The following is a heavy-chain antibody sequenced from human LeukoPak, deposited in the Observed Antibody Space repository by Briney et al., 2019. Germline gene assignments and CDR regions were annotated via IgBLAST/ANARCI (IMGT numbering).Heavy chain of an antibody. CDR2: INSDGSST. CDR3: ARMTLTVTTNYYYYYYYMDV. J-gene: IGHJ6*03. D-gene: IGHD4-17*01. Sequence: GGSLRLSCAASGFTFSSYWMHWVRQAPGKGLVWVSRINSDGSSTSYADSVKGRFTISRDNAKNTLYLQMNSLRAEDTAVYCCARMTLTVTTNYYYYYYYMDVWGKGTTVTVSS. V-gene: IGHV3-74*01. CDR1: GFTFSSYW.